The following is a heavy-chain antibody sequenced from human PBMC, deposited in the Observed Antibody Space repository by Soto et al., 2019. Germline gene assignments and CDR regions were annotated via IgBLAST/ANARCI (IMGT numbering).Heavy chain of an antibody. D-gene: IGHD3-10*01. J-gene: IGHJ6*03. CDR1: GGSFSGYY. CDR2: INHSGST. V-gene: IGHV4-34*01. CDR3: ARAMVRGARRFYMDG. Sequence: SETLSLTCAVYGGSFSGYYWSWVRQPPGKGLEWIGEINHSGSTNYNPSLKSRVTISVDTSKNQFSLKLSSVTAADTAVYYCARAMVRGARRFYMDGWGTGTTVTVSS.